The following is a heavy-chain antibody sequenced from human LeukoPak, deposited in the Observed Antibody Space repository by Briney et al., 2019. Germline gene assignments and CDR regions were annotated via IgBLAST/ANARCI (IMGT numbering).Heavy chain of an antibody. Sequence: GGSLRLSCAASGFTFTDYYMSWIRRAPGKGLEWVALIWFDGSNKYYADSVKGRFTISRDNSKNTLYLQMNSLRAEDTAVYYCPRGCPTIGRTVEPGYDILTVEYWGQGTLVTVSS. CDR2: IWFDGSNK. V-gene: IGHV3-33*08. D-gene: IGHD3-9*01. CDR1: GFTFTDYY. CDR3: PRGCPTIGRTVEPGYDILTVEY. J-gene: IGHJ4*02.